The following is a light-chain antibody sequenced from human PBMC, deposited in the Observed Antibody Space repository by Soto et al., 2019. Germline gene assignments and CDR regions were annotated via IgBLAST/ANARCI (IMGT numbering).Light chain of an antibody. J-gene: IGLJ1*01. CDR3: SSYTTSNTRQIV. V-gene: IGLV2-14*01. CDR2: DVS. Sequence: QSVLTQPASVSGSPGQSSTISCTGTSSDVGGYNYVSWYQQHPGKAPKFMIYDVSNRPSGVSNRFSGSKSGNTASLTISGLPAEDQADYFCSSYTTSNTRQIVFGTGTKLTVL. CDR1: SSDVGGYNY.